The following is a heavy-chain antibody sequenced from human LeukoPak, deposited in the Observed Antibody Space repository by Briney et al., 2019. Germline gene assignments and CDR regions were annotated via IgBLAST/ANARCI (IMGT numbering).Heavy chain of an antibody. CDR3: AREGRDSSGYYNFDY. J-gene: IGHJ4*02. D-gene: IGHD3-22*01. CDR1: GFTFSSYE. CDR2: ISGSGITI. V-gene: IGHV3-48*03. Sequence: GGSLRLSCAASGFTFSSYEMNWVRQAPGKGLEWVSYISGSGITIYYADSVRGRITISRDNAKNSLYLQMNSLRAEDTAVYYCAREGRDSSGYYNFDYWGQGTLVTVSS.